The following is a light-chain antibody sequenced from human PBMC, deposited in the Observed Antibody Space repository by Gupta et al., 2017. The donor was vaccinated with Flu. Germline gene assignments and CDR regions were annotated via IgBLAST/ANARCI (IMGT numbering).Light chain of an antibody. V-gene: IGKV3-11*01. Sequence: EIVLTQSPATLSLSPGESATRSCRDSQSVGISLAWYQHRPGQPPRLLIYDASKRAAGIPARFSGSGSGTEFTLTSDRREHEDFAVYYWQQRSDLRTFGQGTKVEI. CDR2: DAS. CDR1: QSVGIS. J-gene: IGKJ1*01. CDR3: QQRSDLRT.